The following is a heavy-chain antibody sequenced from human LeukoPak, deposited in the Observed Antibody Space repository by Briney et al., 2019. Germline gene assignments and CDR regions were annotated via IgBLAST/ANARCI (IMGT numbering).Heavy chain of an antibody. CDR1: GGSFSSNSYY. V-gene: IGHV4-39*07. J-gene: IGHJ4*02. D-gene: IGHD6-13*01. Sequence: SETLSLTCTVSGGSFSSNSYYWGWIRQPPGKGLEWIGSMYYSGSTYYNPSLKSRVTISIDTSKNQSSLKLNSVTAADTAVYYCARGTPPSSSCYDYWGQGTLVTVSS. CDR2: MYYSGST. CDR3: ARGTPPSSSCYDY.